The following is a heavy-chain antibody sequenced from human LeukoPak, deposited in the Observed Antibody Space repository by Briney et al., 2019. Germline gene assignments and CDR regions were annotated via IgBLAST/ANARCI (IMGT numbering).Heavy chain of an antibody. V-gene: IGHV4-39*01. CDR1: GGSISSNSYY. CDR2: MYYSGST. J-gene: IGHJ6*03. CDR3: ARHRGYYYYYMDV. Sequence: NPSETLSLTCTVSGGSISSNSYYWGWIRQPPGKGLEWIGSMYYSGSTYYNPSLKSRVTISVDTSKNQFSLKLSSVTAADTAVYYCARHRGYYYYYMDVWGKGTTVTISS.